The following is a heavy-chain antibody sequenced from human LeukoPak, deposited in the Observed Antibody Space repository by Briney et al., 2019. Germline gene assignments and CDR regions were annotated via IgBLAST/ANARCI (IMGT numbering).Heavy chain of an antibody. D-gene: IGHD6-19*01. CDR1: GFTFADYA. J-gene: IGHJ6*02. CDR2: ITWNSGSI. CDR3: AKTTGYSSGWSQDMDV. Sequence: GRSLRLSCAASGFTFADYAMHWVRQVPGKGLEWVSGITWNSGSIGYADSVKGRFTISRDNAKNSLYLQMNSLRAEDTAVYYCAKTTGYSSGWSQDMDVWGQGTTVTVSS. V-gene: IGHV3-9*01.